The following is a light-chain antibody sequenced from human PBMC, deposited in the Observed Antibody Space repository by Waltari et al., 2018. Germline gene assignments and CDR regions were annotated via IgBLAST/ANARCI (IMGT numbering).Light chain of an antibody. J-gene: IGLJ1*01. CDR1: SSDVGGYHY. V-gene: IGLV2-14*03. Sequence: QSALTQPASVSGSPGQSITISCTGTSSDVGGYHYVSCYQQHPGKAPKLMIYDVSNRPSGVSNRFSGSKSGNTASLTISGLQAEDEADYYCSSYTSSSTLGFGTGTKVTVL. CDR3: SSYTSSSTLG. CDR2: DVS.